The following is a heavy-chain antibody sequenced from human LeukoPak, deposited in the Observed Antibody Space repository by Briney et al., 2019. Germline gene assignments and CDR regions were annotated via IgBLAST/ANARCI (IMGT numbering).Heavy chain of an antibody. J-gene: IGHJ4*02. CDR1: GLTFNTYW. D-gene: IGHD1-26*01. Sequence: GGSLRLSCAVSGLTFNTYWMHWVRQTPGKGLVWVSRIKSDGRGISHADSVKCRFTISRDNAKNTLYLQMSSLRAEDTAVYYCARGKVGTAAFDNWGQGALVTVSS. CDR2: IKSDGRGI. V-gene: IGHV3-74*01. CDR3: ARGKVGTAAFDN.